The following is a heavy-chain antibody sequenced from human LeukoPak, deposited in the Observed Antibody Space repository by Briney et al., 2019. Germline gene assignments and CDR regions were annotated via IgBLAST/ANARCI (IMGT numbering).Heavy chain of an antibody. J-gene: IGHJ4*02. CDR2: ISYDGSNK. V-gene: IGHV3-30*18. Sequence: PGRSLRLSCAASGFTFSSYGMHWVRQAPGKGLEWVAVISYDGSNKYYADSVKGRFTISRDNSKNTLYLQMNSLRAEDTAVYYCAKARGGYSYYFDYWGQGTLVTVSS. CDR1: GFTFSSYG. CDR3: AKARGGYSYYFDY. D-gene: IGHD5-18*01.